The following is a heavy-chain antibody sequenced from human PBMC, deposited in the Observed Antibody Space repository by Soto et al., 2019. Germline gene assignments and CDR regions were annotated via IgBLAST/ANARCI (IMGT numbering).Heavy chain of an antibody. Sequence: QLQLQESGPGLVKPSETLSLTCTVSGGSISSSSYYWGWIRQPPGKGLEWIGSISYSGSTYYNPCLKSRVTISVDTSKNQFSLKLSSVTAADTAVYYCASLYGDYVSYWGQGTLVTVSS. D-gene: IGHD4-17*01. V-gene: IGHV4-39*01. J-gene: IGHJ4*02. CDR1: GGSISSSSYY. CDR2: ISYSGST. CDR3: ASLYGDYVSY.